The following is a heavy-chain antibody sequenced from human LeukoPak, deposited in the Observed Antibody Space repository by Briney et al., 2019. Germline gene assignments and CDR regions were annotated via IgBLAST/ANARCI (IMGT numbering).Heavy chain of an antibody. CDR1: GFTFSSYG. D-gene: IGHD6-13*01. CDR3: AKESIHSSSWPFDY. CDR2: IRYDGSNK. J-gene: IGHJ4*02. Sequence: GGSLRVSCAASGFTFSSYGMHWVRQAPAKGLEGVAFIRYDGSNKYYPDSVKGRFTISRDNSKNTLYLQMNSLRAEDTAVYYCAKESIHSSSWPFDYWGQGTLVTVSS. V-gene: IGHV3-30*02.